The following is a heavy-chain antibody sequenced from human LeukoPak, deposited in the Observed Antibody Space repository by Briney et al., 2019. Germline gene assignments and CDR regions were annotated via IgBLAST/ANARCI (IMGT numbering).Heavy chain of an antibody. CDR2: IYPGDSDT. V-gene: IGHV5-51*01. CDR1: GYSFTSYW. CDR3: ARQGPSGWEPGRHFDY. D-gene: IGHD6-19*01. Sequence: GESLKISCKGSGYSFTSYWIGWVRQMPGKGLEWMGIIYPGDSDTRYSPSFQGQVTISADKSISTAYLQWSSLKASDTAMYYCARQGPSGWEPGRHFDYWGQGTLVTVSS. J-gene: IGHJ4*02.